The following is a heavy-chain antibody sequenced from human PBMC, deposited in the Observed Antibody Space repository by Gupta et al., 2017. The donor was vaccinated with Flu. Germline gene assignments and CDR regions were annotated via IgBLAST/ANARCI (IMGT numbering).Heavy chain of an antibody. Sequence: EVQLVESGGGLVQPGGSLRLSCSASGFTFSRYWMSWVRQAPGKGLEWVANIKQDGSEKYYVDSVKGRFTISRDNSKNSLYLQMNSLRAEDTAVYYCARGAVVVPAAKRGAAFDIWGQGTMVTVSS. CDR2: IKQDGSEK. J-gene: IGHJ3*02. CDR3: ARGAVVVPAAKRGAAFDI. CDR1: GFTFSRYW. V-gene: IGHV3-7*04. D-gene: IGHD2-2*01.